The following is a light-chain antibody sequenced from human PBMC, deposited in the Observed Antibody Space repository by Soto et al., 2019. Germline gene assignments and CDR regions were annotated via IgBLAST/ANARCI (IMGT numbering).Light chain of an antibody. Sequence: DIQMTQSPSSLSVSVGDRVTITCRASQNITRYLKWYQQKPGTAPKLLVYAASSLQSGVPSRFSGSGSGTDFTLTISSLQHEDFATYYCQQSDSYFYTFGQWTKLEIK. V-gene: IGKV1-39*01. CDR1: QNITRY. CDR2: AAS. J-gene: IGKJ2*01. CDR3: QQSDSYFYT.